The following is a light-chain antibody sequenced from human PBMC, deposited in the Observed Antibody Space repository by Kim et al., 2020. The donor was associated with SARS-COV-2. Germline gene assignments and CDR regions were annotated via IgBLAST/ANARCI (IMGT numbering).Light chain of an antibody. V-gene: IGLV1-36*01. J-gene: IGLJ2*01. CDR2: YDD. CDR3: GTWDDSLTGPV. Sequence: QKVTSSCSGSSVNIGSNAVNWYQQFPGKAPRLLISYDDQLSSGVSDRFSASKSVTSASLAISGLQSEDEADYYCGTWDDSLTGPVFGGGTQLTVL. CDR1: SVNIGSNA.